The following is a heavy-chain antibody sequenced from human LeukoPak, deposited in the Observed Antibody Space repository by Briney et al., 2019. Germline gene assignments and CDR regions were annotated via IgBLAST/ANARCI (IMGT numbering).Heavy chain of an antibody. CDR3: ARTLYSSSYSRQYFDL. CDR2: IYYSGST. Sequence: PSETLSLTCTVSGGSISSSGYYWGWIRQPPGKGLEWIGSIYYSGSTYYNPSLKSRVTISVDTSKNQFSLKLSSVTAADTAVYYCARTLYSSSYSRQYFDLWGRGTLVTVSS. CDR1: GGSISSSGYY. V-gene: IGHV4-39*07. D-gene: IGHD6-13*01. J-gene: IGHJ2*01.